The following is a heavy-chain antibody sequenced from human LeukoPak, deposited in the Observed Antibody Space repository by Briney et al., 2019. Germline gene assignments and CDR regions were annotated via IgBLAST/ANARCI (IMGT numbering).Heavy chain of an antibody. V-gene: IGHV3-11*06. D-gene: IGHD6-19*01. J-gene: IGHJ5*02. CDR1: GFTFRDYY. CDR3: ARCRLPNCSGWYFNGFDP. Sequence: GGSLRLSCTASGFTFRDYYVTWIRQAPGKGLEWVSSISSSSSYIYYADSVKGRFTIYRDNAKNSLYLQMNSLRAEDTAVYYCARCRLPNCSGWYFNGFDPWGQGTLVTVSS. CDR2: ISSSSSYI.